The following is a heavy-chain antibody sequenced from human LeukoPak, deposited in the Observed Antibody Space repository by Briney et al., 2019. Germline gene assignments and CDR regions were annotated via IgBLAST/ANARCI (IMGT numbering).Heavy chain of an antibody. D-gene: IGHD5-24*01. CDR3: ARDRILQHRDGYTLGY. CDR2: IWYDGSNK. J-gene: IGHJ4*02. Sequence: PGRSLRLSCAASGFTFSSYGMHWVRQAPGKGLEWVAVIWYDGSNKYYADSVKGRFTISRDNSKNTLYLQMNSLRAEDTAVYYCARDRILQHRDGYTLGYWGQGTLVTVSS. CDR1: GFTFSSYG. V-gene: IGHV3-33*01.